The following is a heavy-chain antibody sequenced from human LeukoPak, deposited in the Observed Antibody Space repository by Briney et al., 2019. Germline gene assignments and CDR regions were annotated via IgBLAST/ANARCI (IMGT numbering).Heavy chain of an antibody. D-gene: IGHD3-3*01. CDR3: ASGRSGYFPSTDY. V-gene: IGHV4-59*01. CDR1: GGSISSYY. Sequence: SETLSLTCTVSGGSISSYYWSWIRQPPGKGLEWIGYIYYSGSTNYNPSLKSRVTISVDTSKNQFSLKLSSVTAADTAVYYCASGRSGYFPSTDYWGQGTLVTVSS. J-gene: IGHJ4*02. CDR2: IYYSGST.